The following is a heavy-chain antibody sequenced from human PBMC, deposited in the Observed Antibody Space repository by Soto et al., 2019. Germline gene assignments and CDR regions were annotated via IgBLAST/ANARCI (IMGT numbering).Heavy chain of an antibody. CDR1: GFTFSSYA. Sequence: PGGSLRLSCAASGFTFSSYAMHWVRQAPGKGLEWVAVISYDGSNKYYADSVKGRFTISRDNSKNTLYLQMNSLRAGDTAVYYCARDAEEHYYYYGMDVWGQGTTVTVSS. CDR3: ARDAEEHYYYYGMDV. J-gene: IGHJ6*02. CDR2: ISYDGSNK. V-gene: IGHV3-30-3*01.